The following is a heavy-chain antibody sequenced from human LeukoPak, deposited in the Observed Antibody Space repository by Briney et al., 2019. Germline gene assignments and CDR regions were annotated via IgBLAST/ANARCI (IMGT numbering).Heavy chain of an antibody. V-gene: IGHV3-30*18. J-gene: IGHJ3*02. D-gene: IGHD3-16*01. Sequence: PGGSLRLSCAASGFTFSRYDMHWVRQAPGKGLEWVAVISYDGSNKDYADSVKGRFTISRDNTKNTLFLQMNSLRAEDTAVYYCAKEVRGDAFDIWGQGTMVTVSS. CDR2: ISYDGSNK. CDR3: AKEVRGDAFDI. CDR1: GFTFSRYD.